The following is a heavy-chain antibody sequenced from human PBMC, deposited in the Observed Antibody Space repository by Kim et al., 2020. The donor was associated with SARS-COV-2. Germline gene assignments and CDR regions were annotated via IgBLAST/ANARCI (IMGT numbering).Heavy chain of an antibody. Sequence: SVTLSLTCTFSGGSISRSSYYWGWIRQPPGKGLEWIGPIYYSGSTYYNPSLKSRVTISVDTSKNQFSLKLTSVTAADTAVYYCARERAGSSWYPPDYWGQGTLLTVSS. D-gene: IGHD6-13*01. CDR2: IYYSGST. V-gene: IGHV4-39*02. CDR3: ARERAGSSWYPPDY. CDR1: GGSISRSSYY. J-gene: IGHJ4*02.